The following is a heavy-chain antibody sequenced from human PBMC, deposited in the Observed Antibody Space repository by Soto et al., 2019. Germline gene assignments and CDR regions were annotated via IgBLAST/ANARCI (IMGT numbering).Heavy chain of an antibody. Sequence: QVQLQESGPGLVKPSQTLSLTCTVSGGSISSGGYYGSWIRQHPGKGLEWIGYIYYSGSTYYNPSIKSRVTISVDTSKNPFSLKLSSVTAADTAVYYCARSGYSYGPNPLLYWGQGTLVTVSS. J-gene: IGHJ4*02. D-gene: IGHD5-18*01. CDR2: IYYSGST. CDR3: ARSGYSYGPNPLLY. V-gene: IGHV4-31*03. CDR1: GGSISSGGYY.